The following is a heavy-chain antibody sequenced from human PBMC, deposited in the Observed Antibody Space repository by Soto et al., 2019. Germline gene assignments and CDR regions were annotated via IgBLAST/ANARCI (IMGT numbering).Heavy chain of an antibody. CDR2: ISAYNGNT. CDR3: ARENYDFWSGHSGDAFDI. D-gene: IGHD3-3*01. V-gene: IGHV1-18*01. Sequence: ASVKVSCKASGYTFTCYGISWVRQSPGQGLEWMGWISAYNGNTNYAQKLQGRVTMTTDTSTSTAYMELRSLRSDDTAVYYCARENYDFWSGHSGDAFDIWGQGTMVTVSS. J-gene: IGHJ3*02. CDR1: GYTFTCYG.